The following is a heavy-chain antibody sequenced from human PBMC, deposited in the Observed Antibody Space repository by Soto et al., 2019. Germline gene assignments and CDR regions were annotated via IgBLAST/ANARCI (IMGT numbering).Heavy chain of an antibody. Sequence: EVQLVESGGGLVQPGGSLRLSCAASGFTFSSYDMHWVRQATGKGLEWVSAIGTAGDTYYPGSVKGRFTISREHAKNSLYLQMNRLRAVDTAVYYCARATPSWWGCTNGVCYTGYYYGMDVWGQGTTVTVSS. CDR3: ARATPSWWGCTNGVCYTGYYYGMDV. J-gene: IGHJ6*02. CDR2: IGTAGDT. CDR1: GFTFSSYD. D-gene: IGHD2-8*01. V-gene: IGHV3-13*01.